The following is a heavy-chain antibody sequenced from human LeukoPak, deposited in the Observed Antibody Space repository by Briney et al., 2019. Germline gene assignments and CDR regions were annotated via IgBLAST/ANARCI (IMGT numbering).Heavy chain of an antibody. Sequence: SQTLSLTCAISGDSVSRNSAVWNWIRQSPSRGLEWLGRTYYRSKWLNDYALSVKSRISINPDTSKNQFSLQLNSVTPEDTAVYYCTRGLADESSPQGMDVWGQGTTVTVSS. CDR1: GDSVSRNSAV. CDR2: TYYRSKWLN. D-gene: IGHD3-9*01. CDR3: TRGLADESSPQGMDV. V-gene: IGHV6-1*01. J-gene: IGHJ6*02.